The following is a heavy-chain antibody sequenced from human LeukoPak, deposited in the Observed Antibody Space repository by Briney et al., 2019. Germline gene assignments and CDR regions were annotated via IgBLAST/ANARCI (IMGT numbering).Heavy chain of an antibody. CDR1: GYTFTGYY. CDR3: ARDLSGSGSYYNLDY. CDR2: INPTSGGT. Sequence: GASVKVSCKASGYTFTGYYMHWVRQAPGQGLEWMGWINPTSGGTNYAQKFQGRVTMTRDPSISTAYMELSRLRSDDTAVYYCARDLSGSGSYYNLDYWGQGTLVTVSS. D-gene: IGHD3-10*01. J-gene: IGHJ4*02. V-gene: IGHV1-2*02.